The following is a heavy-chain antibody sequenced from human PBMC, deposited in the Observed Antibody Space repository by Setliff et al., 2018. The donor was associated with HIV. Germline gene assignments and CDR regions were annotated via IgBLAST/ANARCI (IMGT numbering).Heavy chain of an antibody. V-gene: IGHV5-51*01. D-gene: IGHD3-10*01. CDR1: GYSFTSQW. J-gene: IGHJ4*02. Sequence: PGESLKISCEGSGYSFTSQWIAWVRQMPGKGLEWMGIVHPSDSDTRYSPSFQGQVTISVDKSINTAYLQWSSLKASDTAVYYCARSMGFKATTRLDFWGPGTLVTVSS. CDR3: ARSMGFKATTRLDF. CDR2: VHPSDSDT.